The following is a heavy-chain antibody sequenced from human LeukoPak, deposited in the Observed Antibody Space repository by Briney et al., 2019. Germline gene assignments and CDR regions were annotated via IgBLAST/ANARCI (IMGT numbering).Heavy chain of an antibody. V-gene: IGHV3-23*01. CDR2: ISGSGVNT. J-gene: IGHJ4*02. CDR3: AKDLRPGLRYFDWLPDY. Sequence: GGSLRLSCAASGFTFSNYDMNWVRQPPGKGLEWVSAISGSGVNTYYADSVKGRFTISRDNSKNTLYLQMNSLRAEDTAVYYCAKDLRPGLRYFDWLPDYWGEGTLVTVFS. CDR1: GFTFSNYD. D-gene: IGHD3-9*01.